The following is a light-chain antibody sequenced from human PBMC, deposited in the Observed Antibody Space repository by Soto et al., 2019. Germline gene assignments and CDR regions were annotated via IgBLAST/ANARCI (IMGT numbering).Light chain of an antibody. CDR1: SGDSNYK. V-gene: IGLV9-49*01. J-gene: IGLJ3*02. CDR2: AGTGGIVG. CDR3: GADYGSRGNVVWGV. Sequence: QAVVTQPPSASASLGASVTLTCTLSSGDSNYKVDWHQQRPGKGPRFVMRAGTGGIVGSRGDGIPDRFSVLGAGLNRYLAIKNIQDGDEGDCRCGADYGSRGNVVWGVFGGGTKLTVL.